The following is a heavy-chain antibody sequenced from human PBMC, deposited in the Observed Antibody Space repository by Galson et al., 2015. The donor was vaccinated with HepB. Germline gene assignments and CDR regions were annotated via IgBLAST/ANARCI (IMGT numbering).Heavy chain of an antibody. J-gene: IGHJ4*02. D-gene: IGHD4-23*01. V-gene: IGHV3-15*01. Sequence: SLRLSCAASGFTFSNAWMSWVRQAPGKGLEWVGRIKSKTDGGTTDYAAPVKGRFTISRDDSKNTLYLQMNSLKTEDTAVYYCTTKFMGGTTEVGTVVFDYWGQGTLVTVSS. CDR3: TTKFMGGTTEVGTVVFDY. CDR1: GFTFSNAW. CDR2: IKSKTDGGTT.